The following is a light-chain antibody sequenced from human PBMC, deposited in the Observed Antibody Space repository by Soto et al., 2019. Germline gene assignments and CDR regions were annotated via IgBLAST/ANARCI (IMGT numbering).Light chain of an antibody. Sequence: HSALTQPASVSGSPGQSITISCTGTSSDVGGYNYVSWYQQYPGKAPKLMIYDVSTRPSGVSNRFSGSKSGNTASLTISGLQAEDEADYYCSSYTSSSTEVFGAGTKVNVL. CDR1: SSDVGGYNY. J-gene: IGLJ1*01. CDR3: SSYTSSSTEV. CDR2: DVS. V-gene: IGLV2-14*01.